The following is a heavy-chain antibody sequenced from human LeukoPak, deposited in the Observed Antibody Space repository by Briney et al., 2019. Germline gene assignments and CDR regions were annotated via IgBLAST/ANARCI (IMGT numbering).Heavy chain of an antibody. V-gene: IGHV1-2*02. D-gene: IGHD3-3*01. CDR3: ARARIYDFWSGYPGEIDY. J-gene: IGHJ4*02. CDR1: GYTFTGYY. Sequence: ASVKVSCKASGYTFTGYYMHWVRQAPGQGLEWMGWINPNSGGTNYAQKFQDRVTMTRDTSISTAYMELSRLRSDDTAVYYCARARIYDFWSGYPGEIDYWGQGTLVTVSS. CDR2: INPNSGGT.